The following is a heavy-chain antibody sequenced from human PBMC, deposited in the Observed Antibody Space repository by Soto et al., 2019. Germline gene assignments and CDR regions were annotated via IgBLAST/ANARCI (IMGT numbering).Heavy chain of an antibody. J-gene: IGHJ6*02. CDR3: ARWGGLRFLEWLTNTLYYYYGMDV. V-gene: IGHV4-34*01. Sequence: SETLSLTCAVYGGSFSGYYWSWIRQPPGKGLEWIGEINHSGSTNYNPSLKSRVTISVDTSKNQFSLKLSSVTAADTAVYYCARWGGLRFLEWLTNTLYYYYGMDVWGQGTTVTVSS. CDR2: INHSGST. CDR1: GGSFSGYY. D-gene: IGHD3-3*01.